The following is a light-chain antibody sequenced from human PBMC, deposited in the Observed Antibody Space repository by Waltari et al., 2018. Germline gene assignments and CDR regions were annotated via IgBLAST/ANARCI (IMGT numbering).Light chain of an antibody. CDR3: QSYDTSLTVV. CDR2: GST. Sequence: QSVLTQPPSVSGAPGQTVTISCTGRGSNIGAGYDVHWYQQVPRAAPKLLIYGSTSRPLGVPDRFFGSTSGTSASLAITGLQAEDEAVYYCQSYDTSLTVVFGGGTKLTVL. J-gene: IGLJ3*02. V-gene: IGLV1-40*01. CDR1: GSNIGAGYD.